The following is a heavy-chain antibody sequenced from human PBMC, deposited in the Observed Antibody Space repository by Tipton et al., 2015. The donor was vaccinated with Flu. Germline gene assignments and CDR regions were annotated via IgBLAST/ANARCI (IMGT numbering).Heavy chain of an antibody. CDR2: ISWNSGSI. D-gene: IGHD2-15*01. J-gene: IGHJ4*02. CDR1: GFTFDDYA. CDR3: AKGYRAASALNFDY. Sequence: SLRLSCAASGFTFDDYAMHWVRQAPGKGLEWVSGISWNSGSIGYADSVKGRFTISRDNAKNSLYLQMNSLRAEDTALYYCAKGYRAASALNFDYWGQGTLVTVSS. V-gene: IGHV3-9*01.